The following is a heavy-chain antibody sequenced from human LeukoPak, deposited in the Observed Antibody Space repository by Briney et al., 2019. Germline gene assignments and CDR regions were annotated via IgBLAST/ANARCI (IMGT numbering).Heavy chain of an antibody. Sequence: TSETLSLTCTVSGGSISSYYWSWIRQIPGKGLEWIGYIYYTGTTNYNPLFESRATISVDTSKNQFSLKLTSVTAADTAVYFCARGEDFERYYLAYWGQGTLVTVSS. CDR1: GGSISSYY. CDR2: IYYTGTT. CDR3: ARGEDFERYYLAY. V-gene: IGHV4-59*01. J-gene: IGHJ4*02. D-gene: IGHD3-9*01.